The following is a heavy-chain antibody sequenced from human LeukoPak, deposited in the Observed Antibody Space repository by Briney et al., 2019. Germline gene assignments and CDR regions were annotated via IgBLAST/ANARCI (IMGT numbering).Heavy chain of an antibody. D-gene: IGHD3-16*01. CDR3: ARDSDVPFDY. J-gene: IGHJ4*02. V-gene: IGHV3-7*01. CDR1: GFTFSNYA. Sequence: GGSLRLSCAASGFTFSNYAMHWVRQAPGKGLEWVANIKQDGSEKDYVDSVKGRFTISRDNAKNSLYLQMNSLRVEDTAVYYCARDSDVPFDYWGQGTLVTVSS. CDR2: IKQDGSEK.